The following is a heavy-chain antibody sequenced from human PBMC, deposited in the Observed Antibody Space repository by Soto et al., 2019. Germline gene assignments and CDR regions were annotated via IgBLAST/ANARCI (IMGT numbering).Heavy chain of an antibody. Sequence: GGSLRLSCAASGFTFSSYSMNWVRQAPGKGLEWVSSISSSSSYIYYADSVKGRFTISRDNAKNSLYLQMNSLRAEDTAVYFCATGEYYYDSSGYYYCWGQGTLVTVSS. CDR3: ATGEYYYDSSGYYYC. CDR1: GFTFSSYS. D-gene: IGHD3-22*01. J-gene: IGHJ4*02. V-gene: IGHV3-21*01. CDR2: ISSSSSYI.